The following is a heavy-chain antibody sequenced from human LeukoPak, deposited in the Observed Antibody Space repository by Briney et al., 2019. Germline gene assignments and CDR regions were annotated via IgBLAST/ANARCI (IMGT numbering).Heavy chain of an antibody. CDR3: AKGGYDILTWDY. Sequence: GGSLRLSCAASGFTFSSYAVSWVRQAPGKGLEWVSAISGSGGSTYYADSVKGRFTISRDNSKNTLYLQMNGLRAEDTAVYYCAKGGYDILTWDYWGQGTLVTVSS. V-gene: IGHV3-23*01. CDR2: ISGSGGST. D-gene: IGHD3-9*01. J-gene: IGHJ4*02. CDR1: GFTFSSYA.